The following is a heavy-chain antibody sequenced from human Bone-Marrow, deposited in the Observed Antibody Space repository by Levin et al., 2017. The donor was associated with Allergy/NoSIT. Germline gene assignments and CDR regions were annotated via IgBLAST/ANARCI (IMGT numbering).Heavy chain of an antibody. CDR1: GGSIRSGGYY. V-gene: IGHV4-31*03. Sequence: SQTLSLTCTVSGGSIRSGGYYCSWIRQHPGTGLEWIGYIYDSGSTSYNPSLESRVAIPVDTSKNQFYLKLTSLTAADTAVYYCARIPDTTSEFDYWGQGTLVTVSS. J-gene: IGHJ4*02. CDR2: IYDSGST. CDR3: ARIPDTTSEFDY. D-gene: IGHD5-18*01.